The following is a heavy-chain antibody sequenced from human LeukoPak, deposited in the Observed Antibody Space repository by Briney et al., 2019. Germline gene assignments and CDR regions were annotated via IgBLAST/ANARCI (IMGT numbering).Heavy chain of an antibody. V-gene: IGHV1-2*02. D-gene: IGHD3-22*01. CDR2: INPNSGDT. Sequence: ASVKVSCKASGYTFTGYYMHWVRQAPGQGLEWMGWINPNSGDTNYAQKFQGRVTMTRDTSISTAYMELSRLRSDDTAVYYCARPTYYYDSSVGYWGQGTLVTVSS. CDR1: GYTFTGYY. CDR3: ARPTYYYDSSVGY. J-gene: IGHJ4*02.